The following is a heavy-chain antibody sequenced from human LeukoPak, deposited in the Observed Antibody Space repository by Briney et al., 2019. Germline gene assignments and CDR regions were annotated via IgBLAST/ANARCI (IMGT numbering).Heavy chain of an antibody. J-gene: IGHJ5*02. V-gene: IGHV4-34*01. CDR2: INHDGTT. CDR3: AREGAYTNFVNRFDA. CDR1: GGSFRDYY. Sequence: SETVSLTCAVYGGSFRDYYWSWIRQPPGKGLEWIGEINHDGTTNYNPSLKSRVIMSVDASKSQFFLTLTPVTAADTAVYYCAREGAYTNFVNRFDAWGQGTLVTVSS. D-gene: IGHD2-2*02.